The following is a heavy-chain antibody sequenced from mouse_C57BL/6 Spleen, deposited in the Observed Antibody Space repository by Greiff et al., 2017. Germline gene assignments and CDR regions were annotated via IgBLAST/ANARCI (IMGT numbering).Heavy chain of an antibody. J-gene: IGHJ2*01. CDR2: INPNNGGT. V-gene: IGHV1-26*01. D-gene: IGHD1-1*01. CDR1: GYTFTDYY. CDR3: ARSSYYEDY. Sequence: EVQLQQSGPELVKPGASVKISCKASGYTFTDYYMNWVKQSHGKSLEWIGDINPNNGGTSYNQKFKGKDTLTVDKSSSTAYMELRSLTSEDSAVYYCARSSYYEDYWGQGTTLTVSS.